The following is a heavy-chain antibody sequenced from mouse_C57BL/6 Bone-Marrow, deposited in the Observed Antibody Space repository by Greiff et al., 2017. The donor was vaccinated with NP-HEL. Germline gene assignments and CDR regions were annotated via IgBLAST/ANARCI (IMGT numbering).Heavy chain of an antibody. D-gene: IGHD2-2*01. CDR3: ARERLRRRFAY. CDR2: INPNNGGT. CDR1: GYTFTDYN. Sequence: EVQLQQSGPELVKPGASVKMSCKASGYTFTDYNMHWVKQSHGKSLEWIGYINPNNGGTSYNQKFKGKATLTVNKSSSTAYMALRSLTSEDSAVYYCARERLRRRFAYWGQGTLVTVSA. V-gene: IGHV1-22*01. J-gene: IGHJ3*01.